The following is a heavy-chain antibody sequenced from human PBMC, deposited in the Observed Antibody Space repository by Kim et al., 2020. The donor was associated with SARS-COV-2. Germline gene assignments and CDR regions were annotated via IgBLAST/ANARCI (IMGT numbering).Heavy chain of an antibody. V-gene: IGHV4-31*03. CDR3: ARARITMIVVLDAFDI. J-gene: IGHJ3*02. D-gene: IGHD3-22*01. CDR1: GGSISSGGYY. CDR2: IYYSGST. Sequence: SETLSLTCTVSGGSISSGGYYWSWIRQHPGKGLEWIGYIYYSGSTYYNPSLKSRVTISVDTSKNQFSLKLSSVTAADTAVYYCARARITMIVVLDAFDIWGQGKMVTVSS.